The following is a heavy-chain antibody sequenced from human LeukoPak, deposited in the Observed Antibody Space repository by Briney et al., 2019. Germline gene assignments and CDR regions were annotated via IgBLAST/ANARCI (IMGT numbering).Heavy chain of an antibody. CDR1: GGSISSYY. Sequence: SETLSVTCTVSGGSISSYYWSWIRQPPGKGLEWIGYIFDTGRTHNNPSLKSRGTISVDTSKNQVSLKLTSVTAADTAVYYCARGGVAYYGMDVWGQGTTVTVSS. CDR2: IFDTGRT. V-gene: IGHV4-59*01. J-gene: IGHJ6*02. CDR3: ARGGVAYYGMDV.